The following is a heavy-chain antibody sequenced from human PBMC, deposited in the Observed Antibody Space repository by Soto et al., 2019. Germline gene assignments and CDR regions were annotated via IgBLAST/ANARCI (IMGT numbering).Heavy chain of an antibody. CDR3: TKDLGYDGSGIEI. CDR2: TSGSGDTT. V-gene: IGHV3-23*01. J-gene: IGHJ4*02. Sequence: EVQLLESGGGLVQPGGSLRLSCAASGFSFSNFGMSWVRQAPGKGLEWVSATSGSGDTTYYADSVKGRFTISRDNSKNTLYVQVNSLRAEDTALYYCTKDLGYDGSGIEIWGQGTLVTVSP. D-gene: IGHD3-10*01. CDR1: GFSFSNFG.